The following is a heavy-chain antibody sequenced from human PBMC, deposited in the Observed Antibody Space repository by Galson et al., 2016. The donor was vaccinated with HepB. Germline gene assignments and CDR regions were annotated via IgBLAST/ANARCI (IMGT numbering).Heavy chain of an antibody. J-gene: IGHJ5*02. V-gene: IGHV3-53*01. CDR1: GFTVSANY. CDR2: IYSDNNT. Sequence: SLRLSCAASGFTVSANYMTWVRQAPGKGLEWVSIIYSDNNTNYADAVKGRFTISRDNSKTTLYLQMNSLRTEDTAVYYCATDRLRGGGWFDPWGQGTLVTVSS. CDR3: ATDRLRGGGWFDP.